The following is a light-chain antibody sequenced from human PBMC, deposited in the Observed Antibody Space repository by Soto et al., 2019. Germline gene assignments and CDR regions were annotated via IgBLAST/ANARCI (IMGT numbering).Light chain of an antibody. J-gene: IGKJ4*01. V-gene: IGKV1-9*01. Sequence: DIQLTQSPSFLSASVGDRITITCRASQGISSYLAWYQQKPGKAPKLLIYAASTLQSGVPSRFSGSGSGTEFTLTISSLQPEDFAVYYCQQYHYWPPLTFGGGTKVVI. CDR2: AAS. CDR1: QGISSY. CDR3: QQYHYWPPLT.